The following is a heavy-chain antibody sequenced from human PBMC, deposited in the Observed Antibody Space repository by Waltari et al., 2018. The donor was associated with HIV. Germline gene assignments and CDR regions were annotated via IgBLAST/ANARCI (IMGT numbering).Heavy chain of an antibody. J-gene: IGHJ4*02. V-gene: IGHV2-5*01. CDR1: GFSLSTSGVG. CDR3: AHATASGYYSNFDY. D-gene: IGHD3-22*01. CDR2: IYWNDDK. Sequence: QITLKESGPTLVKPTQTLTLTCTFSGFSLSTSGVGVGWIRQPPGKALEWLALIYWNDDKRYSPSLKSRLTITKDTSQNQVVLTMTNMDPVDTATYYCAHATASGYYSNFDYWGQGTLVTVSS.